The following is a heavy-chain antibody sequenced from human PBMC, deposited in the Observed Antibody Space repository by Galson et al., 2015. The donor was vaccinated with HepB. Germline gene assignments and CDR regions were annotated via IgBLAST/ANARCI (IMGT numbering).Heavy chain of an antibody. CDR3: TRDFGYPYYYYYGMDV. D-gene: IGHD5-18*01. CDR1: GFTFGDYA. V-gene: IGHV3-49*03. CDR2: IRSKAYGGTT. J-gene: IGHJ6*02. Sequence: SLRLSCAASGFTFGDYAMSWFRQAPGKGLEWVGFIRSKAYGGTTEYAASVKGRFTISRDDSKSIAYLQMNSLKTEDTAVYYCTRDFGYPYYYYYGMDVWGQGTTVAVSS.